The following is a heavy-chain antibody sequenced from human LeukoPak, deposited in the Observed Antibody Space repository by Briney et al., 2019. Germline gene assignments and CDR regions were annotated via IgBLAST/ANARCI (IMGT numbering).Heavy chain of an antibody. D-gene: IGHD2-2*01. CDR2: IYPGDSDT. V-gene: IGHV5-51*01. Sequence: GESLKISCKGSGYSFTSYWIGWVRQMPGKGLEWMGIIYPGDSDTRYSPPFQGRVTISADKSISTAYLQWSSLKASDTAMYYCARSLGYCSSTSCPFQHWGQGTLVTVSS. CDR3: ARSLGYCSSTSCPFQH. J-gene: IGHJ1*01. CDR1: GYSFTSYW.